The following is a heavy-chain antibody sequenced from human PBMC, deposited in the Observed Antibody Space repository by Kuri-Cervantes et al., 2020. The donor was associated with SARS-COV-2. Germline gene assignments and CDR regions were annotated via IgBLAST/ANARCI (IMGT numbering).Heavy chain of an antibody. CDR2: IDWDDDK. CDR3: ARATYYYDSSGYSPDAFDI. CDR1: GFSLNTGGMC. J-gene: IGHJ3*02. V-gene: IGHV2-70*01. Sequence: SGPTLVKPTQTLTLTCTFSGFSLNTGGMCVSWIRQPPGKALEWLALIDWDDDKYYTTSLRTRLTISKDTSKNQVVLTMTNMDPVDTATYYCARATYYYDSSGYSPDAFDIWGQGTMVTVSS. D-gene: IGHD3-22*01.